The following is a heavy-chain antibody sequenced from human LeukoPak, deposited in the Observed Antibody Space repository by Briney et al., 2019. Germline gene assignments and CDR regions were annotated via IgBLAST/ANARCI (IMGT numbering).Heavy chain of an antibody. CDR2: IYYSGST. Sequence: SETLSLTCTVSGGSISGYYWSWIRQPPGKGLEWIGYIYYSGSTNYNPSLRSRVSISVDTSKNQFPLRLRSVTAADTAFYYCARDHYYGGNRPAFDIWGQGTTVTVSS. V-gene: IGHV4-59*01. J-gene: IGHJ3*02. CDR1: GGSISGYY. D-gene: IGHD2-21*01. CDR3: ARDHYYGGNRPAFDI.